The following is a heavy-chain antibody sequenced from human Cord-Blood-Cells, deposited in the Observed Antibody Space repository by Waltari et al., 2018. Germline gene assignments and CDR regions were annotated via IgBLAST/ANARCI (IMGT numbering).Heavy chain of an antibody. J-gene: IGHJ2*01. Sequence: LVWVSRINSDGSSTSYADSVKGRFTISRDNAKNTLYLQMNSLRAEDTAVYDCARELNWGLYWYFDLWGRGTLVTVSS. CDR3: ARELNWGLYWYFDL. D-gene: IGHD7-27*01. CDR2: INSDGSST. V-gene: IGHV3-74*01.